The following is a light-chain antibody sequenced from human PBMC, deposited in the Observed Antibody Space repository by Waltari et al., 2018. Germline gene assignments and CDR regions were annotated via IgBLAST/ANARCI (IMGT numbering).Light chain of an antibody. Sequence: EIVMTQSPATLSVSPGERATLSCRASQSVATNLAWYQQKPGQPPRLLIYGASTRAPGIPARVSGSGSGTEFTLTISSLQSEDFAVYYCQQHRNWRAFGQGTKVEIK. CDR3: QQHRNWRA. CDR2: GAS. J-gene: IGKJ1*01. CDR1: QSVATN. V-gene: IGKV3-15*01.